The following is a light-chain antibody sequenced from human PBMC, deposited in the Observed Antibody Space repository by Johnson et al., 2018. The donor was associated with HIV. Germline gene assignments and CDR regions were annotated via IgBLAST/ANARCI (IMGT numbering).Light chain of an antibody. J-gene: IGLJ1*01. Sequence: QPVLTQPPSVSAAPGQKVTISCSGSSSKIGNNYVSWYQQLPGTAPKLLIYENNKRPSGIPDRFSGSKSGTSATLGITGLQTGDEADYYCGTWDTSLSGYVVGSGTKVTVL. CDR2: ENN. CDR3: GTWDTSLSGYV. V-gene: IGLV1-51*02. CDR1: SSKIGNNY.